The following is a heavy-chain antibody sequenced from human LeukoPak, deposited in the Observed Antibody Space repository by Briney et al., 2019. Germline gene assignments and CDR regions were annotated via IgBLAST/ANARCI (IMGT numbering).Heavy chain of an antibody. CDR3: ARAVGSSSPLDY. D-gene: IGHD6-6*01. J-gene: IGHJ4*02. CDR2: IIPIFGTA. Sequence: ASVKVSCKASGGTFSSYAISWVRQAPGQGLEWMGGIIPIFGTANYAQKFQGRVTITADKSTSTAYMELSSLRSEDTAVYYCARAVGSSSPLDYWGQGTLVTVSS. V-gene: IGHV1-69*06. CDR1: GGTFSSYA.